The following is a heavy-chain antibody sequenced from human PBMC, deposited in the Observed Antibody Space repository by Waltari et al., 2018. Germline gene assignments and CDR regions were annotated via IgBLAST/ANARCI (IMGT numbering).Heavy chain of an antibody. CDR2: ISGSGGST. CDR1: GFTFSSYA. J-gene: IGHJ3*02. CDR3: ARSIAAAGGRGAFDI. V-gene: IGHV3-23*01. Sequence: EVQLLESGGGLVQPGGSLRLSCAASGFTFSSYAMSWFRQAPGKGREWVSAISGSGGSTYYADSVKGRFTISRDNSKNTLYLQMNSLRAEDTAVYYCARSIAAAGGRGAFDIWGQGTMVTVSS. D-gene: IGHD6-13*01.